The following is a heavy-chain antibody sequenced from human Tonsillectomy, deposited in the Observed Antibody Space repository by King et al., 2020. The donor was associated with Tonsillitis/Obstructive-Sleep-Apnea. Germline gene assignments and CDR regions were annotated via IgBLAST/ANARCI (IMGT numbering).Heavy chain of an antibody. J-gene: IGHJ6*03. CDR3: AGDLPYFDYMDV. V-gene: IGHV7-4-1*02. CDR2: INTNTVNT. Sequence: VQLVQSGSELKKPGASVKVSCKASGYTFTNYAMNWVRQAPGQGLEWMGWINTNTVNTTYGQDFTGRFVFSLDTSVSTAYLQISSLKAEDTAVYYCAGDLPYFDYMDVWGEGGTVTVAS. CDR1: GYTFTNYA.